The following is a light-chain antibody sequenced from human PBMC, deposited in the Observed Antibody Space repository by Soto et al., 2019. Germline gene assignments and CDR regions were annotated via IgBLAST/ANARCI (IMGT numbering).Light chain of an antibody. J-gene: IGKJ1*01. V-gene: IGKV2-24*01. CDR1: PSPLHSDGNTY. CDR3: MQATQSHWT. CDR2: KVS. Sequence: DIVMTQTPLSSPVTPGQAASISCRSSPSPLHSDGNTYLSWFQQRPGQPPRLLIYKVSDRFSGVPDRFSGSGAGTDFTLTISRVEAEDVGIYYCMQATQSHWTFGQGTKV.